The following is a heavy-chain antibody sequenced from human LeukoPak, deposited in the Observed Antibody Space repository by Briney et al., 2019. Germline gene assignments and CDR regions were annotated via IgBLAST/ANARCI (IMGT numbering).Heavy chain of an antibody. Sequence: ASVKVSCKASGYTFTSYGISWVRQAPGQGLEWMGWISAYNGNTNYAQKLQGRVTMTTDTSTSTAYMELRSLRSDDTAVYYCARGVVVPAAKYDSLHTYGSDYWGQGTLVTVSS. CDR2: ISAYNGNT. CDR3: ARGVVVPAAKYDSLHTYGSDY. V-gene: IGHV1-18*01. CDR1: GYTFTSYG. J-gene: IGHJ4*02. D-gene: IGHD2-2*01.